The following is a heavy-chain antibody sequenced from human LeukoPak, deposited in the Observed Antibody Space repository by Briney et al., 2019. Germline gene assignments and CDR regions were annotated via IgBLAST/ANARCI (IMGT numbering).Heavy chain of an antibody. D-gene: IGHD1-26*01. CDR3: ARDLKEKWELLGDHFDY. J-gene: IGHJ4*02. V-gene: IGHV3-23*01. CDR1: EFTFSSYA. Sequence: GGSLRLSCEASEFTFSSYAMSWVRQSPGKGLEWVSGLSGSGERKYSADSVKGRFTISRDNAKNTVYLQMTSLRYEDTAVYYCARDLKEKWELLGDHFDYWGQGTLVTVSS. CDR2: LSGSGERK.